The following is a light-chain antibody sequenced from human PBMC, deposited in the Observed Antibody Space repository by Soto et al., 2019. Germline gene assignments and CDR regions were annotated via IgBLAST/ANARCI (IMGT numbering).Light chain of an antibody. CDR2: DAS. Sequence: IVLTQSACALSLSPGERATLSCRASQGFXSNLAWYQQKPGQAPRLLXYDASNRATGIPARLSGSGSGTDFTLTISSLQSEYFAVYYCQQRSSGTLTFGGGTKVDIK. CDR3: QQRSSGTLT. J-gene: IGKJ4*01. CDR1: QGFXSN. V-gene: IGKV3-11*01.